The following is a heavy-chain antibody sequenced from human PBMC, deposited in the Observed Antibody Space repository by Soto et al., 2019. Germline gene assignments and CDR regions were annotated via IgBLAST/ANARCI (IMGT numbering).Heavy chain of an antibody. CDR2: IKQDGSEK. Sequence: VGSLRISCAASGFTFSSYWMNWVRQAPGKGLEWVANIKQDGSEKYYVDSVKGRFTISRDNAKNSLYLQMNSLRAEDTAVYYCARDWGASSYWGQGTLVTVSS. V-gene: IGHV3-7*01. J-gene: IGHJ4*02. CDR1: GFTFSSYW. CDR3: ARDWGASSY. D-gene: IGHD1-26*01.